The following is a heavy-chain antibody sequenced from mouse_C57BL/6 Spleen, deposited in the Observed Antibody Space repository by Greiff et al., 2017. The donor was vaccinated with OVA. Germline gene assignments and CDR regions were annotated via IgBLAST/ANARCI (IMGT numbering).Heavy chain of an antibody. CDR1: GYTFTSYW. V-gene: IGHV1-50*01. J-gene: IGHJ4*01. Sequence: QVQLQQPGAELVKPGASVKLSCKASGYTFTSYWMQWVKQRPGQGLEWIGEIDPSDSYTNYNQKFKGKATLTVDTSSSTAYMQLSSLTSEDSAVYYCARCYYDYDGYAMDYWGQGTSVTVSS. CDR3: ARCYYDYDGYAMDY. D-gene: IGHD2-4*01. CDR2: IDPSDSYT.